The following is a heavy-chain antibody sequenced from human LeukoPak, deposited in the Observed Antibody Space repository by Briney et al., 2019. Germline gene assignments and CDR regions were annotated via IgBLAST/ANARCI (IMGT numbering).Heavy chain of an antibody. CDR3: ARESDSSGYFDF. Sequence: GGSLRLSCAASGFTFSTYWMTGVRQAPGKGLEWVANIKHDGSVRYFMDSVKGRFTISRDNAKNSLSLQMSSLRAEDTALYYCARESDSSGYFDFWGQGTLVTVSS. J-gene: IGHJ4*02. CDR2: IKHDGSVR. CDR1: GFTFSTYW. D-gene: IGHD3-22*01. V-gene: IGHV3-7*01.